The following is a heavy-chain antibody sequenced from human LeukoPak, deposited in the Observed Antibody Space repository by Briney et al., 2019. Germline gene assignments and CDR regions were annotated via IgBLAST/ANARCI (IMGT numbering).Heavy chain of an antibody. V-gene: IGHV4-59*01. CDR3: ARTVHYSSGWSPTYYFDY. J-gene: IGHJ4*02. Sequence: SSETLSLTCNVSGDSISNYYWGWIRQPPGKGLEWIGYIYNSGNTNYNPSLKSRVTISEDTSKNQFSLKLSSVTAADTAVYYCARTVHYSSGWSPTYYFDYWGQGTLVTVSS. D-gene: IGHD6-19*01. CDR1: GDSISNYY. CDR2: IYNSGNT.